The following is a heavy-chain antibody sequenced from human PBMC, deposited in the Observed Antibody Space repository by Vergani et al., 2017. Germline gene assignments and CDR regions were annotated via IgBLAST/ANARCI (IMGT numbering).Heavy chain of an antibody. Sequence: QVQLQESGPGLVKPSETLSLTCAVSGYSISSGYYWGWIRQPPGKGLEWIGSIYHSGSTYYNPSLKSRVTISVDTSKYQFSLKLSSVTAADTAVYYCARVGDFWSGDDAFDIWGQGATVTVSS. J-gene: IGHJ3*02. V-gene: IGHV4-38-2*01. CDR3: ARVGDFWSGDDAFDI. CDR2: IYHSGST. CDR1: GYSISSGYY. D-gene: IGHD3-3*01.